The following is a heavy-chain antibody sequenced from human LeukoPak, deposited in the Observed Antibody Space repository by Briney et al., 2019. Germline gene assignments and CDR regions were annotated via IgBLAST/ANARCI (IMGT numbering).Heavy chain of an antibody. Sequence: GRSLRLSCAASGFTFSSYGMHWVRQAPGKGLEWVAVIWYDGSNKYYADSVKGRFTISRDNSKNTLYLQMNSLRAEDTAVYYCARDYYDSSGYYGFDYWGQGTLVTVSS. V-gene: IGHV3-33*01. CDR2: IWYDGSNK. J-gene: IGHJ4*02. CDR1: GFTFSSYG. CDR3: ARDYYDSSGYYGFDY. D-gene: IGHD3-22*01.